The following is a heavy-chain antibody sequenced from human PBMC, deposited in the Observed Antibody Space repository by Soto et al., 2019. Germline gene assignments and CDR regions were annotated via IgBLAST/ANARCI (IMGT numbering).Heavy chain of an antibody. D-gene: IGHD6-13*01. V-gene: IGHV3-7*03. CDR1: GFTFSSYW. CDR3: ARDGAAAGLYYYYGMDV. J-gene: IGHJ6*02. CDR2: IKQDGSEK. Sequence: PGGSLRLSCAASGFTFSSYWMSGVRQAPGKGLEWVANIKQDGSEKYYVDSVKGRFTISRDNAKNSLYLQMNSLRAEDTAVYYCARDGAAAGLYYYYGMDVWGQGTMVTVSS.